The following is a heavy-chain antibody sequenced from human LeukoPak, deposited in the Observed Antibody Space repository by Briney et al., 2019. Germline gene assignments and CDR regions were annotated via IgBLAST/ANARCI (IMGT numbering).Heavy chain of an antibody. CDR2: IIPIFGTA. J-gene: IGHJ3*02. Sequence: ASVKVSCKASGGTFSSYAISWVRQDPGQGLEWMGGIIPIFGTANYAQKFQGRVTITADESTSTAYMELSSLRSEDTAVYYCARDQVGGSGSHDAFDIWGQGTMVTVSS. D-gene: IGHD3-10*01. V-gene: IGHV1-69*13. CDR3: ARDQVGGSGSHDAFDI. CDR1: GGTFSSYA.